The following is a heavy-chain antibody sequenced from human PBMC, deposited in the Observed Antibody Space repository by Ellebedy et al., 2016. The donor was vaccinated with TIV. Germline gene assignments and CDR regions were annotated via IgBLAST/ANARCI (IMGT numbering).Heavy chain of an antibody. CDR3: ARGIATYYYDSSCYFDY. Sequence: SETLSLXCAVYGGSFSGYYWSWIRQPPGKGLEWIGEINHSGSTNYNPSLKSRVTISVDTSKNQFSLKLSSVTAADTPVYYCARGIATYYYDSSCYFDYWGQGTLVTVSS. V-gene: IGHV4-34*01. J-gene: IGHJ4*02. CDR1: GGSFSGYY. D-gene: IGHD3-22*01. CDR2: INHSGST.